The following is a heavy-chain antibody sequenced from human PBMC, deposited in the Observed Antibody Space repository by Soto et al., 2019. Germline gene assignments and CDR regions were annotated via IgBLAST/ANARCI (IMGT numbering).Heavy chain of an antibody. D-gene: IGHD2-2*01. J-gene: IGHJ4*02. Sequence: QVQPVQSGAEVKKPGSSVKVSCKASGGTFSRYAISWVRQAPGQGLEWMGGIIPIFGTANYAQKFQGRVTITADESTSTAYMELSSLRSEDTAVYYCARPGGLVPAAMVGSFDYWGQGTLVTVSS. CDR2: IIPIFGTA. CDR3: ARPGGLVPAAMVGSFDY. CDR1: GGTFSRYA. V-gene: IGHV1-69*01.